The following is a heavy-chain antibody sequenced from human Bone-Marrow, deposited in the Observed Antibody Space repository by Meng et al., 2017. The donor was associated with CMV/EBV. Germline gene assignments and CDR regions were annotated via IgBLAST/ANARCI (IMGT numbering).Heavy chain of an antibody. D-gene: IGHD1-7*01. CDR3: ARLLAGTKGPVFDD. CDR1: GFTFSSYA. J-gene: IGHJ4*02. V-gene: IGHV3-30*04. Sequence: GESLKISCAASGFTFSSYAMHWVRQAPGKGLEWVAVISYDGSNKYYADSVKGRFTISRDNSKNTLYLQMNSLRAEDTAVYYCARLLAGTKGPVFDDWGPGTLVTGSS. CDR2: ISYDGSNK.